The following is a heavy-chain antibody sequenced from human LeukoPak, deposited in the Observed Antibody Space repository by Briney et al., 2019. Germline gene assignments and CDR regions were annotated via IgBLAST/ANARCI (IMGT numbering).Heavy chain of an antibody. J-gene: IGHJ4*02. CDR2: AYYSGST. Sequence: ASETLSLTCTVSGGSISSGSYYWSWIRQPPGKGLEWIGCAYYSGSTYYNPSLKSRITISIHTSKNQFSLKLNSVTAADTAVYYCARDRDGGPYDYVWGSYRLDYWGQGTLVTVSS. V-gene: IGHV4-61*01. CDR1: GGSISSGSYY. CDR3: ARDRDGGPYDYVWGSYRLDY. D-gene: IGHD3-16*02.